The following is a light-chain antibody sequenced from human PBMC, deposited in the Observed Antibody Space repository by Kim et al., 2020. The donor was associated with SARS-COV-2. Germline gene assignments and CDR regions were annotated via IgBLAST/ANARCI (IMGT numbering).Light chain of an antibody. J-gene: IGLJ3*02. CDR1: SGDVGGYNY. CDR2: DVS. Sequence: GHSITTSCPGTSGDVGGYNYVSCYQQHPGKAPKLMIYDVSNRPSGVSNRFSGSKSGNTASLTISGLQAEDEADYYCSSYTSSSTQVFGGGTQLTVL. V-gene: IGLV2-14*03. CDR3: SSYTSSSTQV.